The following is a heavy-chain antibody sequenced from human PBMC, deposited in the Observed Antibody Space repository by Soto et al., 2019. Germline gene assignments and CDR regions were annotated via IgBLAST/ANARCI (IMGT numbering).Heavy chain of an antibody. CDR2: INPNSGGT. J-gene: IGHJ3*02. V-gene: IGHV1-2*04. D-gene: IGHD3-22*01. CDR1: GYTFTGYY. CDR3: ARVDYYDSSGYSPSRGAFDI. Sequence: GASVKVSCKASGYTFTGYYMHWVRQAPGQGLEWMGWINPNSGGTNYAQKFQGWVTMTRDTSISTAYMELSRLRSDDTAVYYCARVDYYDSSGYSPSRGAFDIWGQGTMVTVSS.